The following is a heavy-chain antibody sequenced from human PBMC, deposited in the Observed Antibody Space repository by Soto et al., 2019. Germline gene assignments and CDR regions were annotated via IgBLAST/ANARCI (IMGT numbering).Heavy chain of an antibody. J-gene: IGHJ5*02. CDR2: IYYSGST. V-gene: IGHV4-31*03. Sequence: SETLSLTCTVSGGSISSGGYYWSWIRQHPGKGLEWIGYIYYSGSTYYNPSLKSRVTISVDTSKNQFSLKLSSVTAADTAVYYCARDRYSSGWSENWFDPWGQGTLVTVSS. CDR3: ARDRYSSGWSENWFDP. CDR1: GGSISSGGYY. D-gene: IGHD6-19*01.